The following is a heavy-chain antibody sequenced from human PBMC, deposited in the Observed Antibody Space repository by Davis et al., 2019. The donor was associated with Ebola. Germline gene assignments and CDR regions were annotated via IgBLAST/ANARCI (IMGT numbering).Heavy chain of an antibody. CDR1: GGSVSSGSYY. V-gene: IGHV4-61*01. Sequence: SETLSLTCTVSGGSVSSGSYYWSWIRQPPGKGLEWFGYIYYSGSTNYNPSLKSRVTISVDTSKNQFSLKLSSVTAADTAVYYCASVSGTFDYWGQGTLVTVSS. CDR3: ASVSGTFDY. J-gene: IGHJ4*02. CDR2: IYYSGST. D-gene: IGHD3-10*01.